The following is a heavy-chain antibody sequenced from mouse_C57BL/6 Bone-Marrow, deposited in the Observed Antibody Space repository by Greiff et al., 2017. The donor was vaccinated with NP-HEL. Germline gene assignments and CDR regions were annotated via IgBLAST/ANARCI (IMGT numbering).Heavy chain of an antibody. CDR1: GYTFTSYW. Sequence: QVQLQQPGAELVKPGASVKVSCKASGYTFTSYWMHWVKQRPGQGLEWIGRIHPFDSDTNYNQKFKGKATLTVDKSSSTAYMQLSSLTSEDSAVYYCAIYGNYAWFAYWGQGTLVTVSA. D-gene: IGHD2-1*01. J-gene: IGHJ3*01. V-gene: IGHV1-74*01. CDR3: AIYGNYAWFAY. CDR2: IHPFDSDT.